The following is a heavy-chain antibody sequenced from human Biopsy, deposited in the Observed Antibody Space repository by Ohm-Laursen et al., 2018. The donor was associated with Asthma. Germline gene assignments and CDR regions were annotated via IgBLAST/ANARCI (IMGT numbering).Heavy chain of an antibody. CDR3: ARDVMEWYLPAFDF. D-gene: IGHD3-3*01. Sequence: SLRLSCAASGFTFRSYAMHWVRQAPGKGLEWVAGGGSYYDGGLKYYADSVNGRFTVSRDDSKNTLYLQMNSLRPDDTAVYYCARDVMEWYLPAFDFWGQGTLDTVSS. V-gene: IGHV3-30-3*01. CDR2: GGSYYDGGLK. J-gene: IGHJ4*02. CDR1: GFTFRSYA.